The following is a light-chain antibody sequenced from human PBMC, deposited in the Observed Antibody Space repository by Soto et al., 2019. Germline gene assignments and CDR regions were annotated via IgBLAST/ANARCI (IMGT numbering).Light chain of an antibody. J-gene: IGLJ1*01. CDR1: SSDVGDYNY. Sequence: QSVLTQPASVSGSPGQSITLSCTGTSSDVGDYNYVSWYQQHPGKAPKLMIYDVSNRPSGVSNRFSGSKSGNTASLTISGLEAEDEADYYCSSYTSSSSFYFFGTGTKLTVL. V-gene: IGLV2-14*01. CDR2: DVS. CDR3: SSYTSSSSFYF.